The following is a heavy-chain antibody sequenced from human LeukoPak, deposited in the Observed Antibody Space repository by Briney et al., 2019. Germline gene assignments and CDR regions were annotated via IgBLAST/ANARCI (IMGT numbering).Heavy chain of an antibody. V-gene: IGHV4-59*08. CDR3: AGGRWFDP. CDR1: GGSLSSYY. CDR2: IYYSGST. D-gene: IGHD3-16*01. Sequence: SETLSLTCTVSGGSLSSYYWSWLRQPPGKGLEWVGYIYYSGSTNYNPSLKSRVTISVDTSKNQFSLKLSSVTAADTAVYYCAGGRWFDPWGQGTLVTVSS. J-gene: IGHJ5*02.